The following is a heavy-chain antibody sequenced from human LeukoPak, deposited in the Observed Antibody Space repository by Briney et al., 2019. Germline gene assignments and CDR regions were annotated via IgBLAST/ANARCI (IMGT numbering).Heavy chain of an antibody. CDR1: GFSFRSHW. CDR3: ARDSERSSSFAFDI. D-gene: IGHD2-2*01. V-gene: IGHV3-7*01. Sequence: PGGSLRLSCAASGFSFRSHWMTWVRQASGKGLEWVANINLDGSEKYYVDSVMGRFAVSRDNAKNSLYLQINSLRAEDTAVYFYARDSERSSSFAFDIWGRGTIVAVSS. CDR2: INLDGSEK. J-gene: IGHJ3*02.